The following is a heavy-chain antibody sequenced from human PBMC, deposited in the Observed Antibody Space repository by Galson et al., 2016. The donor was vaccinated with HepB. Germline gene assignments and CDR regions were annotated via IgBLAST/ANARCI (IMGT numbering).Heavy chain of an antibody. Sequence: SVKVSCKAPGYTFTGYYLHWVRQAPGQGLEWMGWIDPNSDVSNYAQKFQGRVTMTRDTSISTGYMELSRLRSDDTAVYYCARAQSNSPNIVASYWGQGTLVTVSS. CDR2: IDPNSDVS. CDR3: ARAQSNSPNIVASY. V-gene: IGHV1-2*02. CDR1: GYTFTGYY. J-gene: IGHJ4*02. D-gene: IGHD5-12*01.